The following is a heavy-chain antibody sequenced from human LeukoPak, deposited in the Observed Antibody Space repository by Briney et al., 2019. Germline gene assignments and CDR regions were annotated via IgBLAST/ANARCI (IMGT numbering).Heavy chain of an antibody. D-gene: IGHD6-25*01. J-gene: IGHJ4*02. Sequence: KPGGSLRLSCAASGFTFSDYYMSWIRQAPGKGLEWVSYISSSGNIIYSADSVKGRFTISRDNAKNSLYLQINSLRAEDTAVYFCAGGNTWPGLSYWGQGTLLTVSS. CDR1: GFTFSDYY. CDR2: ISSSGNII. CDR3: AGGNTWPGLSY. V-gene: IGHV3-11*01.